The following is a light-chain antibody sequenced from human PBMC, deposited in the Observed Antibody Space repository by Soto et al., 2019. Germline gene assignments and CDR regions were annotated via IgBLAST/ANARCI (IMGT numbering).Light chain of an antibody. CDR3: SSYGGFNTPYV. V-gene: IGLV2-8*01. CDR1: SSDVGGYNY. J-gene: IGLJ1*01. Sequence: QSALTQPPSASGSPGQSVTISCTGTSSDVGGYNYVSWYQQFPGKAPKLMIYDVSERPSGVPDRFSGSKSGNTASLTVSGLQAEDEADYYCSSYGGFNTPYVFATGTKVTVL. CDR2: DVS.